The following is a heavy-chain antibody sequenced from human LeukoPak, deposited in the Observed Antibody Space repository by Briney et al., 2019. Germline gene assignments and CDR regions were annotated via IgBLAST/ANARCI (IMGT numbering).Heavy chain of an antibody. Sequence: PGGSLRLSCAAPGFSFRTYTVNWVRQAPGKGPEWVSSISYNGIYTYYADSVKGRFTISRDNAKNSLYLQMHSLTVEDTAMYYCAKDLGDPGDAWGQGTMVTVSS. CDR3: AKDLGDPGDA. J-gene: IGHJ3*01. CDR2: ISYNGIYT. V-gene: IGHV3-21*01. CDR1: GFSFRTYT. D-gene: IGHD2-21*02.